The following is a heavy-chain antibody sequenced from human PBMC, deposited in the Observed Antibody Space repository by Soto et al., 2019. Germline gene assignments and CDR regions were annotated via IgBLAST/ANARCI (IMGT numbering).Heavy chain of an antibody. Sequence: SETLSLTCSVSGGSITSYYWSWIRQPPGKGLEWIAYIYYSGSTSYKHSLKSRVSISLDTSKNQFSLKLSSVTAADTAEYYCARTYDGSGPNSGGYGFDIWGQGTMVTVSS. CDR3: ARTYDGSGPNSGGYGFDI. J-gene: IGHJ3*02. CDR2: IYYSGST. V-gene: IGHV4-59*01. D-gene: IGHD3-22*01. CDR1: GGSITSYY.